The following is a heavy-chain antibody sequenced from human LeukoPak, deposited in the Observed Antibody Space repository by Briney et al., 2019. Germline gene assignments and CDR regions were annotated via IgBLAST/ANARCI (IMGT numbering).Heavy chain of an antibody. J-gene: IGHJ4*02. CDR2: TYPGDSDT. CDR3: ARRKGYGELFEY. D-gene: IGHD3-10*01. V-gene: IGHV5-51*01. Sequence: GEPLKISCQGSGYTFTTYWIAWVRQMPGKGLEWMGITYPGDSDTRYSPSFQGQVTISADRSTAYLQWSSLKASDTAMYYCARRKGYGELFEYWGQGTLVTVSS. CDR1: GYTFTTYW.